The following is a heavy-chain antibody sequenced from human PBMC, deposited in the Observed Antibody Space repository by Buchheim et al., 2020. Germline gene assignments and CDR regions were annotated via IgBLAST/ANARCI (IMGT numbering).Heavy chain of an antibody. J-gene: IGHJ6*03. V-gene: IGHV4-31*03. CDR3: ARIVVPAAMVGVYYYYYMDV. Sequence: QVQLQESGPGLVKPSQTLSLTCTVSGGSISSGGYYWSWIRQHPGKGLEWLGYIYYSGSTYYNPSLPSRVTISVATSLTQFSLKLSSVTAADMAVYYCARIVVPAAMVGVYYYYYMDVWGKGTT. CDR2: IYYSGST. CDR1: GGSISSGGYY. D-gene: IGHD2-2*01.